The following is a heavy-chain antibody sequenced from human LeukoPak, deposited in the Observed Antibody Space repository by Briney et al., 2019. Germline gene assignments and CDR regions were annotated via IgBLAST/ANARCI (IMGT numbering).Heavy chain of an antibody. V-gene: IGHV3-74*01. J-gene: IGHJ4*02. CDR2: INSGGSST. CDR3: AREAAAGIHFDY. Sequence: PGGSLRLSCAASGFTFSSYWMHWVRQAPGKGLVWVSRINSGGSSTSYADSVKGRFTISRDNAKNTLYLQMSSLRAEDMAVYYCAREAAAGIHFDYWGQGTVVTVSS. D-gene: IGHD6-13*01. CDR1: GFTFSSYW.